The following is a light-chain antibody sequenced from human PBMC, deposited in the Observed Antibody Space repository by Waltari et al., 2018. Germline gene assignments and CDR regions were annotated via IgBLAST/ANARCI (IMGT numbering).Light chain of an antibody. CDR1: SSDIGTYNV. CDR3: CSYAGSIAS. Sequence: QSALTQPASVSGSPGQSITISCTGTSSDIGTYNVVSWYQQHPGKAPKLLIYEVTKRPSGVSNRFSGSKAGNTASLTLSGLQAEDEADYYCCSYAGSIASVGTGTKVAVL. CDR2: EVT. J-gene: IGLJ1*01. V-gene: IGLV2-23*02.